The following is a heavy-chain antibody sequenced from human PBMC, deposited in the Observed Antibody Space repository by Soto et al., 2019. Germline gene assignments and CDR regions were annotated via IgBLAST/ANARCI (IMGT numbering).Heavy chain of an antibody. J-gene: IGHJ3*01. CDR2: IYWEDYK. D-gene: IGHD2-2*01. CDR3: AHSRARYCSSTSCYVLGGIDAFDL. CDR1: GVSLSTSGVG. Sequence: QITLKESGPTLVKPTQTLTLTCTFSGVSLSTSGVGVGWIRQPPGKALEWLALIYWEDYKRYSPSLKSRLTITEDTSKSQVVLTMTNLDPVDTATYYCAHSRARYCSSTSCYVLGGIDAFDLWGQGTMVTVSS. V-gene: IGHV2-5*02.